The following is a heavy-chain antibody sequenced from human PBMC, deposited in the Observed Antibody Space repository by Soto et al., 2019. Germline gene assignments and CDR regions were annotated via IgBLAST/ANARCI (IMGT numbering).Heavy chain of an antibody. J-gene: IGHJ6*03. CDR1: GYTFTSYA. V-gene: IGHV1-3*01. CDR3: ARDWVVVVPAAMLFSEYYYYYYMDV. CDR2: INAGNGNT. D-gene: IGHD2-2*01. Sequence: GASVKVSCKASGYTFTSYAMHWVRQAPGQRLEWMGWINAGNGNTKYSQKFQGRVTITRDTSASTAYMELSSLRSEDTAVYYCARDWVVVVPAAMLFSEYYYYYYMDVWGTGTTVTVFS.